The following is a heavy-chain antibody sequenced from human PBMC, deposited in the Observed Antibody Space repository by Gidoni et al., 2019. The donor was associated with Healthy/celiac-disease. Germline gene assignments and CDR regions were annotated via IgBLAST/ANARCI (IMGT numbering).Heavy chain of an antibody. D-gene: IGHD3-22*01. CDR1: GYTFTSYY. CDR2: INPSGGSK. V-gene: IGHV1-46*01. CDR3: ARAETYYYDRGTLSIDY. J-gene: IGHJ4*02. Sequence: QLQLVQSGAEVNKPGASVQVSCKASGYTFTSYYMHWVRQAPGQGLEWMGIINPSGGSKSYAQKFQGRVTMNRDTSTSKVYMELSSLRDEDTAVYYCARAETYYYDRGTLSIDYWGQGTMVTVSS.